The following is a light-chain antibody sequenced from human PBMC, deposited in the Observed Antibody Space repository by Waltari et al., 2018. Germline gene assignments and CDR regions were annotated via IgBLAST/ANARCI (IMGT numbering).Light chain of an antibody. Sequence: DIVMSQSPDSLAVSLGETATTNCTARLSVFYSSNNKNYLAWYQQKPGQPPKLLIYWASTRETGVPDRFSGSGSGTDFTLTISSLQAEDVAVYYCQQYYTPPPTFGQGTRLEIK. CDR1: LSVFYSSNNKNY. V-gene: IGKV4-1*01. CDR3: QQYYTPPPT. J-gene: IGKJ5*01. CDR2: WAS.